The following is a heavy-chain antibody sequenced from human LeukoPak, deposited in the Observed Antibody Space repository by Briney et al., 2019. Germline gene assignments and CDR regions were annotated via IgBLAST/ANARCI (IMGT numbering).Heavy chain of an antibody. CDR3: ARRSYNSPFRY. CDR2: INHSGST. D-gene: IGHD5-24*01. J-gene: IGHJ4*02. Sequence: SGPTLVKPTQTLTVTCTFSGFSLNSTGEGVGWIRQPPGKGLEWIGEINHSGSTNYNPSLKSRVTISVDTSKNQFSLKLSSVTAADTAVYYCARRSYNSPFRYWGQGTLVTVSS. CDR1: GFSLNSTGEG. V-gene: IGHV4-39*07.